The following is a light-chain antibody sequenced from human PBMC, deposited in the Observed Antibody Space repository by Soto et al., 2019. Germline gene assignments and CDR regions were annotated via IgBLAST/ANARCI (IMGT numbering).Light chain of an antibody. J-gene: IGKJ2*01. CDR3: QQYGSSHRT. V-gene: IGKV3-20*01. CDR2: GAS. CDR1: QSVSSSY. Sequence: EIGLTQSPGTLSLSPGERATLSCRASQSVSSSYLAWYQEKPGQAPRLLIYGASSRATGIPDRFSGSGSGTDFILSISIREPEDFAVYYCQQYGSSHRTFGQGTKLEIK.